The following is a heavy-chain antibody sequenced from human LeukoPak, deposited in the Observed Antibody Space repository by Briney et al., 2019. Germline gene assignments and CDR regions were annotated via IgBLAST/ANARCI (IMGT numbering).Heavy chain of an antibody. Sequence: SQTLSLTCAISGDSVSSNTAAWYWIRQSPSRGLEWLGRTYYRSKWYYEYAVSVRSRITINADTSKNQFSLRLNSVTPEDTAVYYCARDPSDDQGLDYWGQRTLVTVSS. CDR3: ARDPSDDQGLDY. CDR2: TYYRSKWYY. CDR1: GDSVSSNTAA. J-gene: IGHJ4*02. D-gene: IGHD3-16*01. V-gene: IGHV6-1*01.